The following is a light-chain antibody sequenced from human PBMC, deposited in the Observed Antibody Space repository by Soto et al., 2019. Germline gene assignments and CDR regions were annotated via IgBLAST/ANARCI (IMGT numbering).Light chain of an antibody. CDR1: SSNIGAGYD. V-gene: IGLV1-40*01. Sequence: QSLLTQPPSVSGAPGQRVTISCTGSSSNIGAGYDVHWYQQRPGTAPRLLISDDINRPSGVPDRFSGSKSGTSASLAITGLQADDEADYYCQSYDTALGGSDVFGSGTKVTVL. CDR2: DDI. CDR3: QSYDTALGGSDV. J-gene: IGLJ1*01.